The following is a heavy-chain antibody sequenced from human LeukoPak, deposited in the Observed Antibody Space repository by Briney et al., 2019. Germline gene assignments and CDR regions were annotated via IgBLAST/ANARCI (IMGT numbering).Heavy chain of an antibody. CDR2: INPNSGGT. Sequence: ASVKVSCKASGYTFTDYYMNWVRQAPGQRLEWMGWINPNSGGTNYAQKFQGRVTMTRDTSITTAYMELSRLRSDDTAMYYCTRALGSDYWGQGTLVTVSS. CDR3: TRALGSDY. J-gene: IGHJ4*02. V-gene: IGHV1-2*02. D-gene: IGHD1-26*01. CDR1: GYTFTDYY.